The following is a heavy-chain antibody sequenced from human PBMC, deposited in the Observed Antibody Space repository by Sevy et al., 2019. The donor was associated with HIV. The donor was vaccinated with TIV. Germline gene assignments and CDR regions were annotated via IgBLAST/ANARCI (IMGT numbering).Heavy chain of an antibody. V-gene: IGHV3-30*10. CDR2: ISFDGSDK. J-gene: IGHJ4*02. Sequence: GGSLRLSYAASGFSFSTHAMHWVRQAPGKGLEWVAVISFDGSDKYYTDSVKGRFTIARDDSKNKLLLQVRSLRAEDTAVYYCARDAGYSTVWYPGYGGQGTLVTVSS. D-gene: IGHD6-19*01. CDR1: GFSFSTHA. CDR3: ARDAGYSTVWYPGY.